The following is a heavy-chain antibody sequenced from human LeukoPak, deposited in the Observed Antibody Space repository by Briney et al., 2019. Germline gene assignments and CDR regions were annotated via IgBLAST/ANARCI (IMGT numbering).Heavy chain of an antibody. V-gene: IGHV3-74*01. CDR2: IKSDGGT. J-gene: IGHJ1*01. D-gene: IGHD3-22*01. CDR1: GFTFSTYW. CDR3: ARAPSEIGGYYPEYFRH. Sequence: GGSLRLSCAASGFTFSTYWMHWVRQAPGKGLVWVSRIKSDGGTNYADSVKGRFTISRDNAKKTVSLQMNSLRPEETSVYYCARAPSEIGGYYPEYFRHWGQGTLVTVSS.